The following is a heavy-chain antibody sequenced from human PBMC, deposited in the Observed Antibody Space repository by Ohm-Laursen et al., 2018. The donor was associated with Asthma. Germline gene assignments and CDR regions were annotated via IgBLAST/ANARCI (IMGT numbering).Heavy chain of an antibody. CDR3: ARDRRDYYDSSGDAFDV. CDR1: GYTFTSCG. J-gene: IGHJ3*01. D-gene: IGHD3-22*01. V-gene: IGHV1-18*04. CDR2: ISAYNGNT. Sequence: ASVKVSCKASGYTFTSCGISWVRQAPGQGLEWMGWISAYNGNTNYAQKLQSRVTMTTDTSTSTAYMELRSLRSDDTAVYYCARDRRDYYDSSGDAFDVWGQGTMVTVSS.